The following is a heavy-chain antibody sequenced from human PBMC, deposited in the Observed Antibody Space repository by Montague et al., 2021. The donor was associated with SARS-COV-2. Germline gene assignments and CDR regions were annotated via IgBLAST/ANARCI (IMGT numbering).Heavy chain of an antibody. Sequence: TLSLTCTVSGGSISSGGYYWSWIRQHPGKGLEWIGYIYYSGSTYYNPSLKSRVTISVNTSKNQFSLKLSSVPAADTAVYYCARARITMIVVVNAFDIWGQGTMVTVSS. CDR2: IYYSGST. J-gene: IGHJ3*02. CDR3: ARARITMIVVVNAFDI. V-gene: IGHV4-31*03. CDR1: GGSISSGGYY. D-gene: IGHD3-22*01.